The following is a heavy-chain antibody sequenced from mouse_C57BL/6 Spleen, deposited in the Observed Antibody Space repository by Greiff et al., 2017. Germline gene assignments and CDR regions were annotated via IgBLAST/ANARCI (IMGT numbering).Heavy chain of an antibody. CDR1: GYTFTSYW. V-gene: IGHV1-69*01. CDR3: ASPHLGGY. CDR2: IDPSDSYT. Sequence: QVQLQQPGAELVMPGASVKLSCKASGYTFTSYWMHWVKQRPGQGLEWIGEIDPSDSYTNYNQKFKGKSTLTVDKSSSTAYMQLSSLTSEDSAVYYCASPHLGGYWGKGTTLTVSS. J-gene: IGHJ2*01. D-gene: IGHD1-2*01.